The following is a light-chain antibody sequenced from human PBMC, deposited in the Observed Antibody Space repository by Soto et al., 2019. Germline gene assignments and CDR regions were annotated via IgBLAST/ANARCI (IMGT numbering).Light chain of an antibody. CDR3: HQSYSPPRT. V-gene: IGKV1-39*01. J-gene: IGKJ1*01. CDR2: AES. CDR1: QSISSF. Sequence: DIQMTQSPSSLSASVGDRVTITCRASQSISSFLNGYQKKPGKAPKLLIYAESSLQSGVPSKFSGSGSGTDFTLTISSLQPEDFATYYCHQSYSPPRTFGQGNNVEI.